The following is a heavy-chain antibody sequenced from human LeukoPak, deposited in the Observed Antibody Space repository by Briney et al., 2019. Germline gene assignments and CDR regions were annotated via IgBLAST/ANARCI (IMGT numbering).Heavy chain of an antibody. D-gene: IGHD2-2*01. J-gene: IGHJ5*02. CDR1: GFTLGNYW. CDR3: VRGTNTFFAGWFDP. Sequence: PGGSLRLSCVASGFTLGNYWMSWVRQAPGKGLEWVASIKHDGYERNYVGSAKGRFTISGDSAENSLFLQMNSLSAEDTAMYYCVRGTNTFFAGWFDPWGQGTQVTVSS. CDR2: IKHDGYER. V-gene: IGHV3-7*01.